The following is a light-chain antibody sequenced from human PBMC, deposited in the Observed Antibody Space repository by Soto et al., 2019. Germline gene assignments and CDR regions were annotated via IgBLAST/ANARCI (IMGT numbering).Light chain of an antibody. Sequence: QSALTQPASVSGSPGQSITISCTGTSSDVGAYNYVSWYQHHPGKVPKLLIYEVTNRPSGVSDRFSGSTSGNTASLTISGRQAEDEADYYCSSKRDSSTLFVFGTGTQ. CDR2: EVT. CDR3: SSKRDSSTLFV. CDR1: SSDVGAYNY. V-gene: IGLV2-14*01. J-gene: IGLJ1*01.